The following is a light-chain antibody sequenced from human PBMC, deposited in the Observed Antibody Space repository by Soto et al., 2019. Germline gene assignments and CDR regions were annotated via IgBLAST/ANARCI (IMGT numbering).Light chain of an antibody. CDR3: CSYARTTHV. CDR2: DVT. Sequence: QSALTQPPSVSGSPGQSVTISCTGTTSYIGGYKYVSWYQQLPSKAPKLMIFDVTKRPSGVPDRFSGSNSGNTASLTISGLQAEDEAIYYCCSYARTTHVFGTGTKLTVL. J-gene: IGLJ1*01. CDR1: TSYIGGYKY. V-gene: IGLV2-11*01.